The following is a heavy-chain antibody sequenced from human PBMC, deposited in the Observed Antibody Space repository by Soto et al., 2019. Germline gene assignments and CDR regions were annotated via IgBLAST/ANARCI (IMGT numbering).Heavy chain of an antibody. CDR1: GYTFTRYG. D-gene: IGHD2-8*01. Sequence: QGQLVQSGAEVKKPGASVKVSCKASGYTFTRYGISWVRQAPGQGLEWMGWISGYNGDTKYAQKFQGRVTMTVDTSTTTAYMELRSLTCDDRAVYYCAKNGQPPYYYYGMDVWGQGTTVTVSS. CDR2: ISGYNGDT. J-gene: IGHJ6*02. V-gene: IGHV1-18*01. CDR3: AKNGQPPYYYYGMDV.